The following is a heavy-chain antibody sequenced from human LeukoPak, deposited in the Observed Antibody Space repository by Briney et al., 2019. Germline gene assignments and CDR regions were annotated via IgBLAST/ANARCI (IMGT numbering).Heavy chain of an antibody. CDR2: IKQDGSEK. CDR1: GFTFSNYA. V-gene: IGHV3-7*01. D-gene: IGHD6-6*01. CDR3: ARDYSSSSPLDY. J-gene: IGHJ4*02. Sequence: GGSLRLSCAASGFTFSNYAMTWVRQAPGKGLEWVANIKQDGSEKYYVDSVKGRFTISRDNAKNSLYLQMNSLRAEDTAVYYCARDYSSSSPLDYWGQGTLVTVSS.